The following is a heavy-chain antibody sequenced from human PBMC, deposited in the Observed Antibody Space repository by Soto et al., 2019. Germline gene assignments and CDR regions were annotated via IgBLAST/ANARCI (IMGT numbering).Heavy chain of an antibody. CDR2: ISYDGSNK. Sequence: HGGSMELSCAASGVTFSSYGMHWVRQAPGKGLEWVAVISYDGSNKYYADSVKGRFTISRDNSKNTLYLQMNSLRAEDTAVYYCAKDVEVATIFGFDYWGQGTLVTVSS. CDR1: GVTFSSYG. J-gene: IGHJ4*02. CDR3: AKDVEVATIFGFDY. D-gene: IGHD3-3*01. V-gene: IGHV3-30*18.